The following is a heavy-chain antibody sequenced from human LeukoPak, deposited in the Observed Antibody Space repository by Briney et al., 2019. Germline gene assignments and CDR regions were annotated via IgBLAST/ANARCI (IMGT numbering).Heavy chain of an antibody. CDR1: GGSFSGYY. D-gene: IGHD2-15*01. CDR3: ARGLGDIVVVVAATYYFDY. V-gene: IGHV4-34*01. Sequence: SETPSLTCAVYGGSFSGYYWSWIRQPPGKGLEWIGEINHSGSTNYNPSLKSRVTISVDTSKNQFSLKLSSVTAADTAVYYCARGLGDIVVVVAATYYFDYWGQGTLVTVSS. CDR2: INHSGST. J-gene: IGHJ4*02.